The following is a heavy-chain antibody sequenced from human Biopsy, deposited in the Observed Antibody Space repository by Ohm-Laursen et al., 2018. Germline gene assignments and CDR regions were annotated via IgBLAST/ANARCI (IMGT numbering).Heavy chain of an antibody. D-gene: IGHD3-10*01. CDR1: GYTFTSYE. J-gene: IGHJ5*01. CDR3: ARADPPLFYYGSGSSNWFDP. CDR2: MNPDSGNT. V-gene: IGHV1-8*01. Sequence: VSSVKVSCKTSGYTFTSYEINWVRQATGQGLEWMGWMNPDSGNTGYAQNFRGRVTMTRNTSISTAYMELSSLRSEDTAVYFCARADPPLFYYGSGSSNWFDPWGQGTTVTVSS.